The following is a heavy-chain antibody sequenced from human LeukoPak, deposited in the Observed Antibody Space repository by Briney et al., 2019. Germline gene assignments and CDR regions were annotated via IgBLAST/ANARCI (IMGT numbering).Heavy chain of an antibody. CDR2: IWRKAYGETT. V-gene: IGHV3-49*04. D-gene: IGHD3-22*01. Sequence: GGSLRLSCTASGFTFGDYAMSWVREATGEAPEGVGFIWRKAYGETTEYAASVKGRFTISRDDSKSIAYLHMNSLKTEDTAMYYCTGTYYYDSSGYGGGDYWGQGTLVTVSS. CDR3: TGTYYYDSSGYGGGDY. CDR1: GFTFGDYA. J-gene: IGHJ4*02.